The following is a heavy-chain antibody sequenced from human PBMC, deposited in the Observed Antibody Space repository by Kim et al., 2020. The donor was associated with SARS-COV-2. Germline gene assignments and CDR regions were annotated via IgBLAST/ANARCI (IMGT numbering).Heavy chain of an antibody. D-gene: IGHD6-19*01. Sequence: SETLSLTCAVYGGSFSGYYWSWIRQPPGKGLEWIGEINHSGSTNYNPSLKSRVTISVDTSKNQFSLKLSSVTAADTAVYYCARVAGYSSGWYWERSRPWYFDLWGRGTLVTVSS. J-gene: IGHJ2*01. CDR2: INHSGST. CDR1: GGSFSGYY. V-gene: IGHV4-34*01. CDR3: ARVAGYSSGWYWERSRPWYFDL.